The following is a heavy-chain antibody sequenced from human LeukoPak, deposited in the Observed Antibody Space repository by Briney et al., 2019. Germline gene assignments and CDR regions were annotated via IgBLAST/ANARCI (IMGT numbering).Heavy chain of an antibody. V-gene: IGHV4-61*02. D-gene: IGHD2-21*01. CDR1: GGSISSGSYY. J-gene: IGHJ4*02. CDR2: IYTSGST. Sequence: KASETLSLTCTVSGGSISSGSYYWSWIRQPAGKGLEWIGRIYTSGSTNYNPSLKSRVTISVDTSKNQFSLKLSSVTAADTAVYYCLLWWSLWGQGTLVTVSS. CDR3: LLWWSL.